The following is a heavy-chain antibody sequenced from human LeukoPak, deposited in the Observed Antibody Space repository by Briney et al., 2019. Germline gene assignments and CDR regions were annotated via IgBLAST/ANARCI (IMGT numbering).Heavy chain of an antibody. V-gene: IGHV4-34*01. D-gene: IGHD3-22*01. Sequence: SETLSLTCAVYGGSFSGYYWSWIRQPPGKGLEWIGEINHSGSTNYNPSLKSRVTTSVDTSKNQFSLKLSSVTAADTAVYYCARGPYYYDSSGYYYGPRNFDYWGQGTLVTVSS. J-gene: IGHJ4*02. CDR3: ARGPYYYDSSGYYYGPRNFDY. CDR1: GGSFSGYY. CDR2: INHSGST.